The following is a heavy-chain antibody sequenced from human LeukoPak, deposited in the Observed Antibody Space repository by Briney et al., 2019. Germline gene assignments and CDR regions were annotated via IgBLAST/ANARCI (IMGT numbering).Heavy chain of an antibody. CDR3: GGVVAAAGTLDF. CDR1: GYTFTGYY. J-gene: IGHJ4*02. Sequence: ASVKVSCKASGYTFTGYYMHWVRQAPGQGLEWMGWINSNSGDTNYAQKFQGRVTMTRDTSISTAYMELSRLRSDDTAVYYCGGVVAAAGTLDFWGQGTLVTVSS. D-gene: IGHD6-13*01. V-gene: IGHV1-2*02. CDR2: INSNSGDT.